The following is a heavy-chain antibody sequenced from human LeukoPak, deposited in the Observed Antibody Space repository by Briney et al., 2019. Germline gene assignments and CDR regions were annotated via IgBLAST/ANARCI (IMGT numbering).Heavy chain of an antibody. CDR3: ARDSRGTDPWYFDV. CDR1: GESISTYS. Sequence: SETLSLTCTVSGFVSGESISTYSWSWFRQPAGKGLEWLGRINPSGSTNYNPSLKSRVTISEDKSRNQVSRKLNSVTAADTAVYYCARDSRGTDPWYFDVWGRGTLVTVSS. V-gene: IGHV4-4*07. D-gene: IGHD3-22*01. CDR2: INPSGST. J-gene: IGHJ2*01.